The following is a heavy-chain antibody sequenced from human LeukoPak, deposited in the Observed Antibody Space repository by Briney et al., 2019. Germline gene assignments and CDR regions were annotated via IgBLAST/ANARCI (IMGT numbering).Heavy chain of an antibody. D-gene: IGHD5-12*01. CDR2: ISSSGSTI. CDR1: GFTFSTYS. CDR3: ARGYSGYDSPSYFDY. V-gene: IGHV3-48*04. Sequence: GGSLRLSCAASGFTFSTYSMNWVRQAPGKGLEWVSYISSSGSTIYYADSVKGRFTISRDNAKNSLYLQMNSLRAEDTAVYYCARGYSGYDSPSYFDYWGQGTLVTVSS. J-gene: IGHJ4*02.